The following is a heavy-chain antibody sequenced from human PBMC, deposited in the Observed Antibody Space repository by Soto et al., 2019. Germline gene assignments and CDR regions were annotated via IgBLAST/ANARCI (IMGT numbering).Heavy chain of an antibody. CDR1: GGSIRSDDYY. CDR3: ARAIVVTIGGMDV. CDR2: IYYSGST. V-gene: IGHV4-30-4*01. D-gene: IGHD5-12*01. J-gene: IGHJ6*02. Sequence: PSETLSLTCTASGGSIRSDDYYWRWVRQPPGKGLEWIGYIYYSGSTFVNPSLKRRVTISKDTSRNQFSLRLNSVTAADTAVYYCARAIVVTIGGMDVWGQGTTVTVSS.